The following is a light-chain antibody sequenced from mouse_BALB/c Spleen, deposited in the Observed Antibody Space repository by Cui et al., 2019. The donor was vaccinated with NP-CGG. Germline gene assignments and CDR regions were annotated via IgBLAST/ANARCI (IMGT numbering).Light chain of an antibody. Sequence: QAVVPQNSTLTTSPGETVTLTCRSSTGAVTTSNYANWVQEKPDHLFTGLIGGTNNRAPGVPARFSGSLIGDKAALTITGAQTEDDAIYFCALWYSNHWVFGGGTKLTVL. CDR2: GTN. CDR1: TGAVTTSNY. J-gene: IGLJ1*01. CDR3: ALWYSNHWV. V-gene: IGLV1*01.